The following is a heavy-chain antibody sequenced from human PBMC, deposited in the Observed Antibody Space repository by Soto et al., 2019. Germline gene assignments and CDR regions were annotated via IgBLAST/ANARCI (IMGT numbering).Heavy chain of an antibody. CDR2: ISSTSATI. CDR1: GYTLTSYG. Sequence: GASVKVSSKASGYTLTSYGISWVRQAPGQGLEWISYISSTSATIYYAESVRGRFTVSRDNAKNSVYLQMNSLRAEDTAVYFCARAKSLEYNWFDTWGQGTPVTVSS. CDR3: ARAKSLEYNWFDT. J-gene: IGHJ5*02. V-gene: IGHV3-48*01.